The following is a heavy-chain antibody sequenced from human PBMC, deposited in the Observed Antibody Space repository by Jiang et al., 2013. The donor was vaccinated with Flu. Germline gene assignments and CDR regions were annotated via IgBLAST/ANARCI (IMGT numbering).Heavy chain of an antibody. CDR1: GYTFTDYF. V-gene: IGHV1-2*04. CDR2: VNPHTGGT. D-gene: IGHD2-15*01. CDR3: AKDTPLYCSGRSCSPGLDY. Sequence: SVKVSCKASGYTFTDYFIHWVRQAPGQGLEWMGWVNPHTGGTHYAQKFQGSVTMTRDTSISTAYMELSNLRSDDTAVYYCAKDTPLYCSGRSCSPGLDYWGQGTLVTVSS. J-gene: IGHJ4*02.